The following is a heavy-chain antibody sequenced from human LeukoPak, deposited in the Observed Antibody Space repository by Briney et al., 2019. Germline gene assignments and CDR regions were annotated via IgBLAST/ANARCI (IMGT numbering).Heavy chain of an antibody. J-gene: IGHJ6*04. CDR2: IYHSGST. D-gene: IGHD3-10*01. CDR1: GYSLSSGYY. V-gene: IGHV4-38-2*01. Sequence: SETLSLTCAVSGYSLSSGYYWGWIRQPPGKGLEWIGSIYHSGSTYYNPSLKSRVTISVDTSKNQFSLKLSSVTAADTAVYYCARCGSGSYYTYYYYGMDVWGKGTTVTVSS. CDR3: ARCGSGSYYTYYYYGMDV.